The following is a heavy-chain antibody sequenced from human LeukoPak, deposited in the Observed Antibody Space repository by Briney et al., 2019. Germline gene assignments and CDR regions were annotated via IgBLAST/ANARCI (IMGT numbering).Heavy chain of an antibody. CDR1: GFTFSSYA. V-gene: IGHV3-23*01. CDR3: ASFGENLRFLEWLYYDY. CDR2: ISGSGGST. J-gene: IGHJ4*02. Sequence: GGSLRLSCAASGFTFSSYAMSWVRQAPGKGLEWVSAISGSGGSTYYADSVKGRFTISRDNAKNSLYLQMNSLRAEDTAVYYCASFGENLRFLEWLYYDYWGQGTLVTVSS. D-gene: IGHD3-3*01.